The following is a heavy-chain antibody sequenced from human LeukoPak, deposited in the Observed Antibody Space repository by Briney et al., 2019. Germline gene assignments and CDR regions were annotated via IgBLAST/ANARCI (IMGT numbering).Heavy chain of an antibody. D-gene: IGHD1-1*01. J-gene: IGHJ4*02. CDR1: GYTFTDFF. Sequence: ASVEVSCKASGYTFTDFFMHWVRQAPGQGLEWMGRINPKSGGTNYAQKFQGRVTVTRDTSTSTAYMELSRLTPDDAAVYYCARGRTTTDYWGQGTLVTVSS. CDR3: ARGRTTTDY. V-gene: IGHV1-2*06. CDR2: INPKSGGT.